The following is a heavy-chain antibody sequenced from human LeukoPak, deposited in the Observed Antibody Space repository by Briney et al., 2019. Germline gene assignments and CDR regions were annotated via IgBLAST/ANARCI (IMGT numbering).Heavy chain of an antibody. Sequence: GGSLRLSCAASGFTFSSHWMHWVRQAPGKGLVWVSRINSDGSSISYADSVKGRFTISRDNAKNTLYLQMNSLRAEDTAVYYCAKLKGDIAHWGQGTLVTVSS. CDR3: AKLKGDIAH. J-gene: IGHJ4*02. V-gene: IGHV3-74*01. D-gene: IGHD5-12*01. CDR1: GFTFSSHW. CDR2: INSDGSSI.